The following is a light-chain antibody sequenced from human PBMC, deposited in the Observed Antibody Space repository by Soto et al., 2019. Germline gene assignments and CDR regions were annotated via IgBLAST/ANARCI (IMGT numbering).Light chain of an antibody. CDR1: SSDVGGYNF. CDR2: DVN. CDR3: CSYTSSSTHV. V-gene: IGLV2-14*03. J-gene: IGLJ1*01. Sequence: QSALTQPASVSGSPGQSITISCTGTSSDVGGYNFVSWYQQHPGKVPKLMIFDVNRRTSGVSDRFSGSKSGNTASLTISGLQAEDEGDYYCCSYTSSSTHVFGCGTKLTVL.